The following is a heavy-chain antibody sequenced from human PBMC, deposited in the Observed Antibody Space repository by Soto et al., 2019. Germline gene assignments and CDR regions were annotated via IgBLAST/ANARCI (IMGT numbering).Heavy chain of an antibody. J-gene: IGHJ5*02. CDR2: ISYDGSNK. CDR3: AREADEYSSSPFDP. V-gene: IGHV3-30-3*01. D-gene: IGHD6-6*01. CDR1: GFTFSSYA. Sequence: GGSLRLSCAASGFTFSSYAMHWVRQAPGKGLEWVAVISYDGSNKYYADSVKGRFTISRDNSKNTLYLQMNSLRAEDTAVYYCAREADEYSSSPFDPWGQGTLVTVSS.